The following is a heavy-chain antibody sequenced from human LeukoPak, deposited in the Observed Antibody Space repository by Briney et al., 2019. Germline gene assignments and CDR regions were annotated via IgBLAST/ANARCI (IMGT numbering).Heavy chain of an antibody. Sequence: SLRLSCVTSGFTFDNYAMHWVRQAPGKGLEWVSGITWNSGSIAYADSVKGRFTISRDNARNSLYLQMNSLRVDDVAFYYCTRSTGWYNYFDYWGQGTLVTVSS. V-gene: IGHV3-9*03. CDR3: TRSTGWYNYFDY. J-gene: IGHJ4*02. D-gene: IGHD6-19*01. CDR2: ITWNSGSI. CDR1: GFTFDNYA.